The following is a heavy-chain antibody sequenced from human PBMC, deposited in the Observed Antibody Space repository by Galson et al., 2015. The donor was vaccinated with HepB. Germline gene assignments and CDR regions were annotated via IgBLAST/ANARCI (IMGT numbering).Heavy chain of an antibody. CDR2: VRYNGNNN. J-gene: IGHJ4*02. CDR1: GFTFSSYG. D-gene: IGHD5-12*01. V-gene: IGHV3-30*02. Sequence: SLRLSCAASGFTFSSYGMHWVRQAPGKGLEWLAFVRYNGNNNYYADSVKGRFTASRDNSRNTLYLQMNSLRAEDTAVYYCATPDASSWLRLVHGGQGTLLTASS. CDR3: ATPDASSWLRLVH.